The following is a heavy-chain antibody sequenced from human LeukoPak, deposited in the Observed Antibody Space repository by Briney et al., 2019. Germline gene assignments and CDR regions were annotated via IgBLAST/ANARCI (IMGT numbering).Heavy chain of an antibody. CDR1: GYTFTSYY. J-gene: IGHJ4*02. CDR3: ARQTGTYYYGSGSYLLDY. Sequence: ASVKVSCKASGYTFTSYYMHWVRQAPGQGLEWVGIINPSGGSTSYAQKFQGRVTMTRDTSTSTVYMELSSLRSEDTAVYYCARQTGTYYYGSGSYLLDYWGQGTLVTVSS. D-gene: IGHD3-10*01. CDR2: INPSGGST. V-gene: IGHV1-46*01.